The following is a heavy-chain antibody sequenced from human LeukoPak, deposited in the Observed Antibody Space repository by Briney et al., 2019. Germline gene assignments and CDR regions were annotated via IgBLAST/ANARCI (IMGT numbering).Heavy chain of an antibody. J-gene: IGHJ6*02. CDR2: ISSSSSYI. CDR3: ARDLNYYGSSGYYAIHGMDV. D-gene: IGHD3-22*01. Sequence: GGSLRLSCAASGFTFSSYSMNWVRQAPGKGLEWVSSISSSSSYIYYADSVKGRFTISRDNAKNSLYLQMNSLRAEDTAVYYCARDLNYYGSSGYYAIHGMDVWGQGTTVTVSS. CDR1: GFTFSSYS. V-gene: IGHV3-21*01.